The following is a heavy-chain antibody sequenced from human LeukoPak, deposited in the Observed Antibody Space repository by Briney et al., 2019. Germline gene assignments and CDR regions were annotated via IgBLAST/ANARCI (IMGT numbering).Heavy chain of an antibody. Sequence: GGSLRLSCAASGFTFSSYSMNWVRQAPGKGLEWVSSITSSSSYIYYADSVKGRFTISRDNAKNSLFLQMNNLRAEDTAVYYCARTALFGGRLTTPGLDYWGQGTLVTVSS. CDR1: GFTFSSYS. V-gene: IGHV3-21*01. CDR2: ITSSSSYI. J-gene: IGHJ4*02. D-gene: IGHD3-16*01. CDR3: ARTALFGGRLTTPGLDY.